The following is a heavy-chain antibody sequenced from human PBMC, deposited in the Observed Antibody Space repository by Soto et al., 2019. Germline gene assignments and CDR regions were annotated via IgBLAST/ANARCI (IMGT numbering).Heavy chain of an antibody. Sequence: ASVKVSCKASGYTFTSYAMHWVRQAPGQRLEWMGWINAGNGNTKYSQKFQGRVTITRDTSASTAYMELSSLRSEDTAVYYCARDLRDIVVVPAAIGGTAFDYWGQGTLVTAPQ. J-gene: IGHJ4*02. D-gene: IGHD2-2*01. CDR3: ARDLRDIVVVPAAIGGTAFDY. V-gene: IGHV1-3*01. CDR1: GYTFTSYA. CDR2: INAGNGNT.